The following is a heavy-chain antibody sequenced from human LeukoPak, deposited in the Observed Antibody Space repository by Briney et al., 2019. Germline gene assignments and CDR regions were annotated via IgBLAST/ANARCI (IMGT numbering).Heavy chain of an antibody. Sequence: GGSLRLSCAASRFSFSSYAMSWVRQAPGKGLEWVSTISGSGGNTYYADSVKGRFTISRDNSKNSLYLQMNSLRAEDTAVYYCARIYSSSSGYSYYFDYWGQGTLVTVSS. CDR3: ARIYSSSSGYSYYFDY. CDR2: ISGSGGNT. V-gene: IGHV3-23*01. CDR1: RFSFSSYA. J-gene: IGHJ4*02. D-gene: IGHD6-6*01.